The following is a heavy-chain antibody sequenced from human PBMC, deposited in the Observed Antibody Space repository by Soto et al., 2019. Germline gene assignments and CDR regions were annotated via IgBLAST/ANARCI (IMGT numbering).Heavy chain of an antibody. CDR1: GYTFTSYG. CDR3: ARDPLVGYYGSGSLNNWFDP. J-gene: IGHJ5*02. CDR2: ISAYNGNT. V-gene: IGHV1-18*01. D-gene: IGHD3-10*01. Sequence: ASVKVSCKASGYTFTSYGISWVRQAPGQGLEWMGWISAYNGNTNYAQKLQGRVTMTTDISTSTAYMELRSLRSDDTAVYYCARDPLVGYYGSGSLNNWFDPWGQGTLVTVSS.